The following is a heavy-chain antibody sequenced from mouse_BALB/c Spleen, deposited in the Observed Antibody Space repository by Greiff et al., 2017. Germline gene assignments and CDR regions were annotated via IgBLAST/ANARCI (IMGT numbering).Heavy chain of an antibody. Sequence: EVKLQESGAELVKPGASVKLSCTASGFNIKDTYMHWVKQRPEQGLEWIGRIDPANGNTKYDPKFQGKATITADTSSNTAYLQLSSLTSEDTAVYYCARDYDYDGYYFDYWGQGTTLTVSS. V-gene: IGHV14-3*02. CDR1: GFNIKDTY. D-gene: IGHD2-4*01. J-gene: IGHJ2*01. CDR3: ARDYDYDGYYFDY. CDR2: IDPANGNT.